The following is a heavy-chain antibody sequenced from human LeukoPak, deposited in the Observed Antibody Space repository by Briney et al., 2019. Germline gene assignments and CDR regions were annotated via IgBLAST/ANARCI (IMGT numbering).Heavy chain of an antibody. J-gene: IGHJ6*02. Sequence: GGSLRLSCAASGFTFSSYAMHWVRQAPGKGLEWVTVTSYDGSNKYYADSVKGRFTISRDNSKNTLYLQMNSLRPEDTAVYYCAKDRSSKTTYYYYGMDVWGQGTTVTVSS. V-gene: IGHV3-30*04. CDR1: GFTFSSYA. CDR3: AKDRSSKTTYYYYGMDV. D-gene: IGHD4-11*01. CDR2: TSYDGSNK.